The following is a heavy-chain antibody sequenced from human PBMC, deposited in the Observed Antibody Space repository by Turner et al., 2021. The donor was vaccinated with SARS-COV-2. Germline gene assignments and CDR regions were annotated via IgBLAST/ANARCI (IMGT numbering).Heavy chain of an antibody. J-gene: IGHJ6*02. CDR1: GFTFSNFF. V-gene: IGHV3-74*01. Sequence: EAQLVESEGGLVQPGGSLRLSCEASGFTFSNFFMHWLRQAPGKGLVWVSRINQKGAYKGYADFVEDRFTITRDNAKNTLYLQMNSLRAEDTAVYYCARDHIGVYYAMDVWGQGTTVTGSS. CDR3: ARDHIGVYYAMDV. D-gene: IGHD3-10*01. CDR2: INQKGAYK.